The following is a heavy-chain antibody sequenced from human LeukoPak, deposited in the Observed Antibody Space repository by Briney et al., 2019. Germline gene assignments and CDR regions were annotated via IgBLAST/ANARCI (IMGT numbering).Heavy chain of an antibody. CDR3: TTGSLIQLWWT. J-gene: IGHJ5*02. CDR1: GFTFSSYA. V-gene: IGHV3-23*01. CDR2: ISGSGGST. Sequence: GGSLRLSCAASGFTFSSYAMSWFRQAPGKGLEWVSAISGSGGSTYYADSVKGRFTISRDNSKNTLYLQMNSLRAEDSAVYYCTTGSLIQLWWTWGQGTLVTVSS. D-gene: IGHD5-18*01.